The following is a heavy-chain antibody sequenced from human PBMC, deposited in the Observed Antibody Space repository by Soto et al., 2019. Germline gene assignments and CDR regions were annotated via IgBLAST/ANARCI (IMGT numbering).Heavy chain of an antibody. D-gene: IGHD6-19*01. J-gene: IGHJ4*02. V-gene: IGHV3-23*01. CDR1: GFTFGSNA. CDR2: TNPSGSNT. CDR3: AKHLSGSRCFDY. Sequence: EVPLLESGGDLVQPGGSLRLSCAASGFTFGSNAMSWVRQAPGKGLEWVSATNPSGSNTYYAESVKGRFTISRDNSKNTLYLQMSSLRAEDTAVYYCAKHLSGSRCFDYWGQGTLVTVSS.